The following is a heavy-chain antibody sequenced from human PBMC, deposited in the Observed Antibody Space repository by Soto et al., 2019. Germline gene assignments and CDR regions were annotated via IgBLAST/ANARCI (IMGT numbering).Heavy chain of an antibody. J-gene: IGHJ4*02. Sequence: GGSLRLSCAASGFTFSSYGMHWVRQAPGKGLEWVAVIWYDGSNKYYADSVKGRFTISRDNSKNTLYLQMNSLRAEDTAVYYCARDALGYCRGGSCHNFDYWRQGTLVTVSS. CDR2: IWYDGSNK. CDR3: ARDALGYCRGGSCHNFDY. CDR1: GFTFSSYG. D-gene: IGHD2-15*01. V-gene: IGHV3-33*01.